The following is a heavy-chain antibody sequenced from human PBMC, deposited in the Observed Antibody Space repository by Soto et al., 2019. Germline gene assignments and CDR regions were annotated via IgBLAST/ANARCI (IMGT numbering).Heavy chain of an antibody. J-gene: IGHJ4*02. CDR3: ARVPPPYSFSYDD. V-gene: IGHV4-30-4*01. Sequence: QVQLQESGPGLVKPSQTLSLTCNVSGVSIGSGDYYWSWIRQPPGKGLEWIGYIYISGTTYYNPSLKSRLTISLDTSRNVFSLKLRSVTAADTAVYYCARVPPPYSFSYDDWGQGNLVTVSS. CDR2: IYISGTT. CDR1: GVSIGSGDYY. D-gene: IGHD5-12*01.